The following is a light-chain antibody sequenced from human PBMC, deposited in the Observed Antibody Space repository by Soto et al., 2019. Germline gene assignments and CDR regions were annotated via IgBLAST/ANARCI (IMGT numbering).Light chain of an antibody. J-gene: IGLJ1*01. CDR2: STT. Sequence: QDVVTQEPSLTVSPGGTVTLTCASSTGPVTSGFYPHWVQQKPGQAPRTLLYSTTNKHSWTPARFSGSLLGGKAALTLSGVQPEDEADSYCLLYYGGSYVFGAGTKLTVL. CDR3: LLYYGGSYV. V-gene: IGLV7-43*01. CDR1: TGPVTSGFY.